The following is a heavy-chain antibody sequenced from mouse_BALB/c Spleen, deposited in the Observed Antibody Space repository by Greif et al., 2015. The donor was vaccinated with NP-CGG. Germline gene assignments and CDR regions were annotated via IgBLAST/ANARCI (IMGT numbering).Heavy chain of an antibody. Sequence: EVQLQQSGAELVKPGASVKLSCTASGFNIKDTYMHWVKQRPEQDLEWIGRIDPANGNTKYDPKFQGKATITADTSSNTAYLQLSSLTSEDTAVYYCARYGNYLYFDVWGAGTTVTVSS. D-gene: IGHD2-10*02. V-gene: IGHV14-3*02. J-gene: IGHJ1*01. CDR2: IDPANGNT. CDR3: ARYGNYLYFDV. CDR1: GFNIKDTY.